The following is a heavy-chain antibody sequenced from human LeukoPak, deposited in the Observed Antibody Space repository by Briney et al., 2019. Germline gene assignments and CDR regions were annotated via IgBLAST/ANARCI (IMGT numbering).Heavy chain of an antibody. J-gene: IGHJ4*02. CDR2: ISYDGSNK. V-gene: IGHV3-30*18. Sequence: RSLRLSCSASGFTFSSYGMHWVRQAQGKGVEGVAVISYDGSNKYYADSVKGRFTISTDNAKNSLYLQMNSLRAEDTALYYCAKGSGSYYEWGQGTLVTVSS. CDR1: GFTFSSYG. CDR3: AKGSGSYYE. D-gene: IGHD1-26*01.